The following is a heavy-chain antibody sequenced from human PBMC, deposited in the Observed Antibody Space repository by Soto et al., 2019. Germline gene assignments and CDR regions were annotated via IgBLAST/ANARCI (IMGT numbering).Heavy chain of an antibody. CDR3: ARGARYYDSSGQYSA. CDR1: GYTFTSYY. Sequence: ASVKVSCKASGYTFTSYYMHWVRQAPGQGLEWMGIIXPSXXSXXXXXKXXGRVTMTRDTSTSTVYMELSSLRSEDTAVYYCARGARYYDSSGQYSAWGQGTLVTVSS. J-gene: IGHJ5*02. D-gene: IGHD3-22*01. CDR2: IXPSXXSX. V-gene: IGHV1-46*01.